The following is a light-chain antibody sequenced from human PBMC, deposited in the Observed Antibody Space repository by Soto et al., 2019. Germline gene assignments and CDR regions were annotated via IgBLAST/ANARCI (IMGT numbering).Light chain of an antibody. Sequence: QSALXXXXSXSGXXXXXXXXSXXXTSXXVGSYTLVSWYQQHPGRVPKXXXXXGTKRPSGVSNRFSGSKSGXTASLTISGLQAEDEAYYYCCSHASSRTFVVFGGGTKVTVL. V-gene: IGLV2-23*03. CDR1: SXXVGSYTL. CDR3: CSHASSRTFVV. J-gene: IGLJ2*01. CDR2: XGT.